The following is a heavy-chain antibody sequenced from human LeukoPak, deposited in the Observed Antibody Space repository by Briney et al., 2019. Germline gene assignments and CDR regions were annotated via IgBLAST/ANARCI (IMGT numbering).Heavy chain of an antibody. CDR3: ARQENVLLWFGELLPFDY. CDR2: IYYSGST. D-gene: IGHD3-10*01. Sequence: PSETLSLTCTVSGGSISSSSYYWGWIRQPPGKGLEWIGSIYYSGSTYYNPSLKSRVTIYVDASKNQFYLKLSSVTAADTAVYYCARQENVLLWFGELLPFDYWGQGTLVTVSS. J-gene: IGHJ4*02. V-gene: IGHV4-39*01. CDR1: GGSISSSSYY.